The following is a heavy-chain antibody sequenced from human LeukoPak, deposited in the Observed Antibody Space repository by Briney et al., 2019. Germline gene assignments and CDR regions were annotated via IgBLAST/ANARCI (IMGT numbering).Heavy chain of an antibody. CDR3: AGDY. V-gene: IGHV3-21*04. CDR1: GFTFSSYS. CDR2: MTSNGASI. Sequence: GGSLRLSCAASGFTFSSYSMNWVRQAPGKGLEWVASMTSNGASIYYASSARGRFTISRDNAKSTLYLQMNSLRAEDTAKYYCAGDYWGQGTLVTVSS. J-gene: IGHJ4*02.